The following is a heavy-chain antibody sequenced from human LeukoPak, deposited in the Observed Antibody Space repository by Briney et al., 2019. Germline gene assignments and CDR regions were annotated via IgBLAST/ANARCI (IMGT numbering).Heavy chain of an antibody. J-gene: IGHJ4*02. CDR3: AADRACSSASCYPYNFDY. Sequence: GTSVKASCKASGFTFTSSAMQWVRQARGQRPEWIGWIVVGSGNTNYAQKLQERVTITRDMSTSTAYMELSSLRSEDTAVYYCAADRACSSASCYPYNFDYWGQGTLVTVSS. CDR1: GFTFTSSA. D-gene: IGHD2-2*01. CDR2: IVVGSGNT. V-gene: IGHV1-58*02.